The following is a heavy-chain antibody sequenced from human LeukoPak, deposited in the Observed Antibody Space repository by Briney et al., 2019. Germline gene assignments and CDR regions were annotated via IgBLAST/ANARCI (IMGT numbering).Heavy chain of an antibody. V-gene: IGHV1-2*02. CDR1: GYTFTGFY. CDR3: VTLGATNFDY. Sequence: ASVKVSCKASGYTFTGFYIHWVRQAPGQGLEFLGWISPDSGGTNYPQKFQGRVTLTRDTSISTAYMELSRLRSDDTAVYYCVTLGATNFDYWGQGTLVTVSS. CDR2: ISPDSGGT. J-gene: IGHJ4*02. D-gene: IGHD1-26*01.